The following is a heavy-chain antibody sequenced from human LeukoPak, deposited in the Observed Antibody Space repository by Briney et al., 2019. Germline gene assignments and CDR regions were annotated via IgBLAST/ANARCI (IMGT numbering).Heavy chain of an antibody. CDR1: GFTFSSYS. D-gene: IGHD3-16*01. J-gene: IGHJ4*02. V-gene: IGHV3-21*01. Sequence: GGSLRLSCAASGFTFSSYSMNWVRQAPGKGLEWVSSISSSSSSYIYYADSEKGRFTISRDNAKNSLYLQMNSLRAEDTAVYYCARAGGISDFDYWGQGTLVTVSS. CDR3: ARAGGISDFDY. CDR2: ISSSSSSYI.